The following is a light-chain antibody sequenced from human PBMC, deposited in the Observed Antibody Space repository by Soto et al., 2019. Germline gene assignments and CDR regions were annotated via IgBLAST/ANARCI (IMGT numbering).Light chain of an antibody. Sequence: DIQMTQSPSSVSAAVGDRVTITCRASQDISTWLAWYQQKPGKAPKLLIYAASFLQSGVPSRFGGSGSGTDFTLTISSLQPEDFATYYCQQANSFPHTFGGGTKLEIK. CDR2: AAS. CDR3: QQANSFPHT. J-gene: IGKJ4*01. V-gene: IGKV1-12*01. CDR1: QDISTW.